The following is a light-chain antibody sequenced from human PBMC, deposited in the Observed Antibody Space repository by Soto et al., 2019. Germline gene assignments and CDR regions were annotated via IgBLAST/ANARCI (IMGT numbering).Light chain of an antibody. CDR2: KAS. V-gene: IGKV1-5*03. Sequence: DIQMTQSPSTLSASVGDTVTITCRASQSSSTWLAWYQQKPGRAPKLLIYKASTLESGVPARFSGSGSGTEFTLTISSLQPDDFATYYCQQYNSYSWTFGQGTKVDI. CDR3: QQYNSYSWT. J-gene: IGKJ1*01. CDR1: QSSSTW.